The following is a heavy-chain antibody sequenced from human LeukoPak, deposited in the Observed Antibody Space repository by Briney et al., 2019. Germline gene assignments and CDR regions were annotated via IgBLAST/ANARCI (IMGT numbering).Heavy chain of an antibody. CDR3: ARGPQGVAPAAMRYYYYMDV. J-gene: IGHJ6*03. V-gene: IGHV1-69*05. Sequence: ASVKVSRKASGGTFSSYAISWVRQAPGQGLEWMGRIIPIFGTANYAQKFQGRVTITTDESTSTAYMELSSLRSEDTAVYYCARGPQGVAPAAMRYYYYMDVWGKGTTVTVSS. CDR2: IIPIFGTA. CDR1: GGTFSSYA. D-gene: IGHD2-2*01.